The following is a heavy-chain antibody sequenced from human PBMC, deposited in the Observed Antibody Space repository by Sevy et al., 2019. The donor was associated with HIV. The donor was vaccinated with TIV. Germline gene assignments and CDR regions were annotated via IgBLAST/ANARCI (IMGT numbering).Heavy chain of an antibody. CDR2: IIPIFGTA. CDR1: GGTFSSYA. CDR3: ARDQPLLNGVVPAATTLYYGMDV. Sequence: ASVKVSCKASGGTFSSYAISWVRQAPGQGLEWMGGIIPIFGTANYAQKFQGRVTITADESTSTAYMELSSLRSEDTAVYYWARDQPLLNGVVPAATTLYYGMDVWGQGTTVTVSS. J-gene: IGHJ6*02. D-gene: IGHD2-2*01. V-gene: IGHV1-69*13.